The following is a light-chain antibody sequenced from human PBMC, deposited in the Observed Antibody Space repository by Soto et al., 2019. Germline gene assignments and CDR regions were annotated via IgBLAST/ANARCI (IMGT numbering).Light chain of an antibody. CDR3: LSPNSLPIP. V-gene: IGKV1-12*01. CDR2: AES. J-gene: IGKJ5*01. CDR1: QGISSW. Sequence: DLQMTQSPSSVSASVGDRVTITCRASQGISSWLAWYQQKPGKAPKLLIYAESSLQSGVPSRFSGSRDGKYFTHAIRGLEPEDFAAYYCLSPNSLPIPFGQRTRLEIK.